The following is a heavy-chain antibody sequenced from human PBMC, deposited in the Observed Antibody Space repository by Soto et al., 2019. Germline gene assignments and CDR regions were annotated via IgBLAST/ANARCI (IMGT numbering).Heavy chain of an antibody. Sequence: QIALKESGPALVKPTETLTLTCTFSGFSLTTPTVGVGWIRQSPGKALEWLAFVYCDDDKRYSPSLKTRLTITKDSSENRVVLTMTDMDPADTGTYYCAHKPDDPTWVAPWGQGPLVTVSS. CDR3: AHKPDDPTWVAP. CDR2: VYCDDDK. D-gene: IGHD1-1*01. J-gene: IGHJ5*02. CDR1: GFSLTTPTVG. V-gene: IGHV2-5*02.